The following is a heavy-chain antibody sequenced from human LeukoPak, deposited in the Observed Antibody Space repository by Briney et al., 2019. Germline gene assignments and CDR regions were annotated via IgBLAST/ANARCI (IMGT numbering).Heavy chain of an antibody. Sequence: SETLSLTCTVSGGSISSSSHYWGWIRQPPGKGLEWIGYIYYSGSTYYNPSLKSRVTISVDTSKNQFSLKLSSVTAADTAVYYCARARSTNCEGFDYWGQGTLVTVSS. CDR3: ARARSTNCEGFDY. CDR2: IYYSGST. V-gene: IGHV4-39*07. D-gene: IGHD2-2*01. CDR1: GGSISSSSHY. J-gene: IGHJ4*02.